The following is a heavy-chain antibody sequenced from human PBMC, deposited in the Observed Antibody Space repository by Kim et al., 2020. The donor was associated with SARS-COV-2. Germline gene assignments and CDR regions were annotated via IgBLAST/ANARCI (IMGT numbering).Heavy chain of an antibody. J-gene: IGHJ5*02. D-gene: IGHD3-16*01. CDR1: GFTFSIYG. CDR2: ISGSSTTI. Sequence: GGSLRLSCTTSGFTFSIYGMNWVRQAPGRGLEWVSYISGSSTTIYYADSVRGRFTICRDNAENSLFLQMDSLRDDDTALYYCARGQTSLDNWFDPWGQGTLVTVS. V-gene: IGHV3-48*02. CDR3: ARGQTSLDNWFDP.